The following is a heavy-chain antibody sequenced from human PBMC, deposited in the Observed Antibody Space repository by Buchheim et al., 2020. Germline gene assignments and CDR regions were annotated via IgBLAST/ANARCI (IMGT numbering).Heavy chain of an antibody. Sequence: QVQLVQSGAEVKKPGASVKVSCKASGYTFTSYYMHWVRQAPGQGLEWMGIINPRGGSTSYVQKFQGRVIMTRDTSTRTVDMELSSLRSEDTAVYYCARGLGYCSGGSCYSHFDYWGQGTL. D-gene: IGHD2-15*01. V-gene: IGHV1-46*01. CDR1: GYTFTSYY. J-gene: IGHJ4*02. CDR2: INPRGGST. CDR3: ARGLGYCSGGSCYSHFDY.